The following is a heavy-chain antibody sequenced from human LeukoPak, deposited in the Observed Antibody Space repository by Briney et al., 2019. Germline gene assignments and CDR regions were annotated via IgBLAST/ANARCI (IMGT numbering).Heavy chain of an antibody. CDR2: IYYSGST. CDR1: GGSISNYY. J-gene: IGHJ4*02. Sequence: SETLSLTCTVSGGSISNYYWSWIRQPPGKGLEWIGYIYYSGSTNYNPSLKSRVTISVDTSENQFSLKLSSVTAADTALYYCSRASSTSYYDYWGQGTLVSVSS. V-gene: IGHV4-59*08. CDR3: SRASSTSYYDY. D-gene: IGHD6-19*01.